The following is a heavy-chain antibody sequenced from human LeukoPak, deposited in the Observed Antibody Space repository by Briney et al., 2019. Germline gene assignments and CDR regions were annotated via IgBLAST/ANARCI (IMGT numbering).Heavy chain of an antibody. CDR2: ISSSSSYI. V-gene: IGHV3-21*01. CDR3: ASQTENYVWGSYRPKDYFDY. D-gene: IGHD3-16*02. Sequence: EGSLVLSCAAPGFTFSSYSMNGVRPAPGKGLEWGSSISSSSSYIYYADSVKGRFTISRDNAKNSLYLQMNSLRAEDTAVYYCASQTENYVWGSYRPKDYFDYWGQGTLVTVSS. J-gene: IGHJ4*02. CDR1: GFTFSSYS.